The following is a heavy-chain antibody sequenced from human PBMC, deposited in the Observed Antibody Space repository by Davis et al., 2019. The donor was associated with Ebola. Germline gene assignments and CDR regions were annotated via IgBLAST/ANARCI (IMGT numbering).Heavy chain of an antibody. CDR3: TGTTVTTSPFDF. CDR1: GGSISSYY. J-gene: IGHJ4*02. CDR2: IYYSGST. Sequence: MPSETLSLTCTVSGGSISSYYWGWIRQPPGKGLEWIGSIYYSGSTYYNPSLKSRVTISVDTSKNQFSLRLSSLTAADTAVYYCTGTTVTTSPFDFWGQGTLVTVSS. D-gene: IGHD4-17*01. V-gene: IGHV4-39*01.